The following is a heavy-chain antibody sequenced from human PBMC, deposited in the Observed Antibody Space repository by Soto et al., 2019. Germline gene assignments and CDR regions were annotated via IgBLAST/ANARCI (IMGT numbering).Heavy chain of an antibody. CDR1: AYTFSDYY. D-gene: IGHD6-6*01. CDR3: ARAHTSSSGVDY. V-gene: IGHV1-2*02. Sequence: VASVKVSCKSSAYTFSDYYIHWVRQVPGQGLEWMGWINPNNGGTNYAHKFQGRVTMTRDTSISTAYMELSRLRSDDTAVYYCARAHTSSSGVDYWGQGTLVTVSS. J-gene: IGHJ4*02. CDR2: INPNNGGT.